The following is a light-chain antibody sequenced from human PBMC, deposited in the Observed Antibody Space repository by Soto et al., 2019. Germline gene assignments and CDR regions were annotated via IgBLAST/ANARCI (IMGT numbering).Light chain of an antibody. CDR3: TSYAGSNNFGI. V-gene: IGLV2-8*01. CDR1: SSDVGSYNY. Sequence: QSVLTQPPSASGSPGQSVTISCTGTSSDVGSYNYVSWYQQHPGKAPKLMIYEVTKRPSGVPHRFSGSKSGNTASLTVSGLQAEDEADYYCTSYAGSNNFGIFGTGTKVTVL. CDR2: EVT. J-gene: IGLJ1*01.